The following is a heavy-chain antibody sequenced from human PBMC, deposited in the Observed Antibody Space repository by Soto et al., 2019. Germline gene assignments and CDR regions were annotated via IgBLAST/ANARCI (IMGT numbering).Heavy chain of an antibody. CDR2: GFYSGTT. CDR1: GVSVSSGSFY. Sequence: PSETLSLTCTVSGVSVSSGSFYWAWIRQPPGKGLEWIGFGFYSGTTNYKPSLKSRVTISVDTSRSQISLKVSSLTAADTAVYYCARGATVTQFDYWGRGTLVTVSS. D-gene: IGHD4-17*01. CDR3: ARGATVTQFDY. V-gene: IGHV4-61*01. J-gene: IGHJ4*02.